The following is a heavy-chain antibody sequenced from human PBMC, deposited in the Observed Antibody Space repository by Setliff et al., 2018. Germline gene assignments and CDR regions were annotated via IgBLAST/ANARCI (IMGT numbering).Heavy chain of an antibody. J-gene: IGHJ4*02. CDR1: GYFISSGYY. D-gene: IGHD2-15*01. CDR2: IYHSGST. Sequence: SETLSLTCAVSGYFISSGYYWGWIRQPPGKGLEWIGSIYHSGSTYYNPSLKSRVTISVDTSKKQFSLKPSSVTAADTAVYYCARRHCSGGSCYSLNYFDYWGQGTQVTVSS. V-gene: IGHV4-38-2*01. CDR3: ARRHCSGGSCYSLNYFDY.